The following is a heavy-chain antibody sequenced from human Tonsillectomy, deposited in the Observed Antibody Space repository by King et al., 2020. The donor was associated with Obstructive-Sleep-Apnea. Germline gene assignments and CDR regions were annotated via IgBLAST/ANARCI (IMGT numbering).Heavy chain of an antibody. CDR3: ASFQEEATPDAFNI. J-gene: IGHJ3*02. V-gene: IGHV3-66*01. CDR2: FYSGGST. Sequence: VQLVESGGGLVQPGGSLRLSCAASGFTVSSNYMSWVRQAPGKGLEWVSVFYSGGSTYYADSVEGRFTISRDNSKNTLYLQMNSLRAEDTAVYYCASFQEEATPDAFNIWGQGTMVTVSS. CDR1: GFTVSSNY.